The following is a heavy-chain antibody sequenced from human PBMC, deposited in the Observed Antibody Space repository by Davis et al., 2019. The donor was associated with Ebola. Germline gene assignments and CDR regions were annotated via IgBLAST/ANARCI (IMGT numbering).Heavy chain of an antibody. CDR3: ARDNEPYGGRYKYRPPNAFDL. J-gene: IGHJ3*01. CDR2: THYSGGT. D-gene: IGHD1-26*01. V-gene: IGHV4-59*12. Sequence: PSETLSLTFTVSGGSMSPYYWSWIRRPPGKGLEWIGNTHYSGGTNYNPSLKSRVTIFSDTSKNSFSLRLTSVTAADAAIYCCARDNEPYGGRYKYRPPNAFDLWGQGTKVAVSS. CDR1: GGSMSPYY.